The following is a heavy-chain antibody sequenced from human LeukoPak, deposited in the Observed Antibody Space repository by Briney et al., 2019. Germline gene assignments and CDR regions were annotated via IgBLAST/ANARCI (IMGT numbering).Heavy chain of an antibody. CDR2: IYYSGST. D-gene: IGHD3-10*01. CDR1: GGSISSYY. CDR3: ARGAIRGGYFDY. Sequence: PSETLSLTCTVSGGSISSYYWSWIRQPPGKGLEWIGYIYYSGSTNYNPSLKSRVTISVDTSKNQFSLKLSSVTAADTAVYYCARGAIRGGYFDYWGQGTLVTVSS. V-gene: IGHV4-59*01. J-gene: IGHJ4*02.